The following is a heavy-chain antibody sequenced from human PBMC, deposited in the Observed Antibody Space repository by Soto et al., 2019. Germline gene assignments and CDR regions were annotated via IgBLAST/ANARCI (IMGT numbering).Heavy chain of an antibody. J-gene: IGHJ5*02. CDR3: ARDRGGQLVRGWFDP. V-gene: IGHV4-59*01. CDR1: GGSISRYY. CDR2: IYYSGST. D-gene: IGHD6-6*01. Sequence: PSETLSFTCTVSGGSISRYYWSWIRQPPGKGLEWIGYIYYSGSTNYNPSLKSRVTISVDTSKNQFSLKLSSVTAADTAVYYCARDRGGQLVRGWFDPWGQGTLVTVSS.